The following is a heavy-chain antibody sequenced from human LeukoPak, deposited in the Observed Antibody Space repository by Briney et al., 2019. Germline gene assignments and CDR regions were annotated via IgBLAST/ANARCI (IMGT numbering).Heavy chain of an antibody. CDR1: GGSISSYY. Sequence: SETLSLTCTVSGGSISSYYWSWIRQPPGKGLEWIGYIYYSGSTNYNPSLKSRVTISVDTSKNQFSLKLSSVTVADTAVYYCARHARRYYDFWSGYFDYWGQGTLVTVSS. J-gene: IGHJ4*02. V-gene: IGHV4-59*08. D-gene: IGHD3-3*01. CDR2: IYYSGST. CDR3: ARHARRYYDFWSGYFDY.